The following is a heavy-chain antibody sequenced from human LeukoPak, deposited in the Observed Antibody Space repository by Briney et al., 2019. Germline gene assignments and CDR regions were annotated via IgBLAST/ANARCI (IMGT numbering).Heavy chain of an antibody. CDR3: ARGVTPFDY. D-gene: IGHD2-21*02. CDR1: GGSFSGYY. CDR2: INHSGST. J-gene: IGHJ4*02. V-gene: IGHV4-34*01. Sequence: SETLSLTCAVYGGSFSGYYWSWIRQRPGKGLEWIGEINHSGSTNYNPSLKSRVTISVDTSKNQFSLKLSSVTAADTAVYYCARGVTPFDYWGQGTLVTVSS.